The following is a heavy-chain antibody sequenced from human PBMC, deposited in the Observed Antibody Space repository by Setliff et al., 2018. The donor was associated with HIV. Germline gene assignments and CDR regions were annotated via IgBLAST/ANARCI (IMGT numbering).Heavy chain of an antibody. D-gene: IGHD1-26*01. CDR2: ISYDGSEK. V-gene: IGHV3-30*18. Sequence: LRLSCAASGFRFSSYGMHWVRQAPGKGLEWVAVISYDGSEKDYGDVRGRFIISRDNSKNILYLQMNSLRPEDTAVYYCAKDRYYSSDWLHLHYFGMGVWGRGTTVTVSS. J-gene: IGHJ6*02. CDR3: AKDRYYSSDWLHLHYFGMGV. CDR1: GFRFSSYG.